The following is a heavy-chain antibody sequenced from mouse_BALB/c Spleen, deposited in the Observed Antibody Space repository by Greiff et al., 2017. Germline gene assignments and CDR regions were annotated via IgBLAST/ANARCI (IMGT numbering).Heavy chain of an antibody. V-gene: IGHV5-6-4*01. D-gene: IGHD1-1*01. CDR1: GFTFSSYT. CDR3: TRDPPECYGSSYFDY. CDR2: ISSGGSYT. J-gene: IGHJ2*01. Sequence: EVMLVESGGGLVKPGGSLKLSCAASGFTFSSYTMSWVRQTPEKRLEWVATISSGGSYTYYPDSVKGRFTISRDNAKNTLYLQMSSLKSEDTAMYYCTRDPPECYGSSYFDYWGQGTTLTVSS.